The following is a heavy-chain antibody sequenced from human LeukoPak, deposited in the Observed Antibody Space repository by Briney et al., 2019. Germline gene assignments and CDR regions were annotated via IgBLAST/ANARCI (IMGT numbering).Heavy chain of an antibody. Sequence: KPSETLSLTCTVSGGSISSSSYYWGWIRQPPGKGLEWIGSIYYSGSTYYNPSLKSRVTISVDTSKNQFSLKLSSVTAADTAVYYCVGSRPQYQQLYEDYFDYWGQGTLVTVSS. CDR2: IYYSGST. CDR3: VGSRPQYQQLYEDYFDY. D-gene: IGHD2-2*02. CDR1: GGSISSSSYY. V-gene: IGHV4-39*07. J-gene: IGHJ4*02.